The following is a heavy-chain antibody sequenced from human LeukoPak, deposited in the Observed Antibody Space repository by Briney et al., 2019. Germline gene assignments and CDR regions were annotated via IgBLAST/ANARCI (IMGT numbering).Heavy chain of an antibody. D-gene: IGHD3-10*01. CDR1: GFTFSNYA. CDR3: AKDVESGRSADY. V-gene: IGHV3-23*01. CDR2: ISGSGGGT. J-gene: IGHJ4*02. Sequence: GGSLRLSCAASGFTFSNYAMSWVRRAPGKGLEWVSTISGSGGGTYYADSVKGRFTLSRDNSMNTLYLQMNSLRAEDTAVYYCAKDVESGRSADYWGQGTLVTVSS.